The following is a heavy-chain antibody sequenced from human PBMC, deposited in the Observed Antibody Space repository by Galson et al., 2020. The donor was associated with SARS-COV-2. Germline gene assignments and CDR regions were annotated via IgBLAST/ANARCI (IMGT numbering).Heavy chain of an antibody. CDR1: GGSISSGGFS. Sequence: ASETLSLTCAVSGGSISSGGFSWSWIRQAPGKGLEWIGYIYLRGSTSYNPSLKGRVSMSIDRSKNFFSLRLSSVTAADTAVYFCARSPRGDSGWYAPAPFYFDYWGQGARVAVSS. CDR2: IYLRGST. V-gene: IGHV4-30-2*01. CDR3: ARSPRGDSGWYAPAPFYFDY. D-gene: IGHD6-19*01. J-gene: IGHJ4*02.